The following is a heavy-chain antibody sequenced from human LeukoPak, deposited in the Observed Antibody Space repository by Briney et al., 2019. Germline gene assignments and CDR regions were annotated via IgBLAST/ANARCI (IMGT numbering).Heavy chain of an antibody. V-gene: IGHV1-69*01. J-gene: IGHJ4*02. CDR2: IIPIFGTA. CDR3: ARDLGYYDMSYYFDY. CDR1: GGTFSSYA. Sequence: GASVKVSCKASGGTFSSYAISWVRQAPGQGLEWMGGIIPIFGTANYAQKFQGRVTITADESTSTAYMELSSLRSEDTAVYYCARDLGYYDMSYYFDYWGQGTLVTVSS. D-gene: IGHD3-22*01.